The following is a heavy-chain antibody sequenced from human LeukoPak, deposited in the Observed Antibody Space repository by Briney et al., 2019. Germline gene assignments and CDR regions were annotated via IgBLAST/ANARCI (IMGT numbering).Heavy chain of an antibody. CDR1: GGSISSYY. J-gene: IGHJ5*01. CDR2: MYYSGSP. D-gene: IGHD6-13*01. CDR3: ARHGEQQLVRRWFDS. V-gene: IGHV4-59*08. Sequence: PSQTLSLTCTVAGGSISSYYWSWIQQPPGRRQNWLWDMYYSGSPNYNPALKSRVTISVDRSTNQLSLKLSSVTAADTAVYYCARHGEQQLVRRWFDSWGQGTLVTVSS.